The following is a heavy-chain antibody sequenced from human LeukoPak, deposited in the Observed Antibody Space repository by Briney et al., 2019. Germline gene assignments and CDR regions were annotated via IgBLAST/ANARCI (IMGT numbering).Heavy chain of an antibody. J-gene: IGHJ4*02. V-gene: IGHV3-48*03. CDR3: ARGGSDFDY. CDR1: GFTFSSYE. D-gene: IGHD2-15*01. CDR2: ISSSGSTI. Sequence: GGSLRLSCAASGFTFSSYEMNWVRQAPGKGLEWILYISSSGSTIYYADSVKGRFTISRDNAKKSLYLQMNSLRAEDTAVYYCARGGSDFDYWGQGTLVTVSS.